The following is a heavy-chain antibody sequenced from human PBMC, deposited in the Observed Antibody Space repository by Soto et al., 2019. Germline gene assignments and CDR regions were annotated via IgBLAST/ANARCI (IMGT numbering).Heavy chain of an antibody. CDR1: GGTFSSYA. Sequence: ASVKVSCKASGGTFSSYAISWVRQAPGQGLEWMGGIIPIFGTANYAQKFQGRVTITADESTSTAYMELSSLRSEDTAVYYCASRYYDILTGYSYPWGQGTLVTVSS. D-gene: IGHD3-9*01. CDR2: IIPIFGTA. CDR3: ASRYYDILTGYSYP. V-gene: IGHV1-69*13. J-gene: IGHJ5*02.